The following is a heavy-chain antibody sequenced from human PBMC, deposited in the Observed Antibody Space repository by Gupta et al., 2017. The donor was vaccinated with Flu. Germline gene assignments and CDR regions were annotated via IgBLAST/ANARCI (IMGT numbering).Heavy chain of an antibody. CDR2: ISSRGTIK. CDR1: GFIFNNYE. D-gene: IGHD1-1*01. Sequence: EVQLVESGGGLVQPGGSLRLSCKVSGFIFNNYEMTWVRQAPGKGLEWVSYISSRGTIKYYADSVKGRFTISRDTAKNSLYLQMNSLRVEDTAVYYCARDDNTLSYRYMDVWGKGTTVTVSS. CDR3: ARDDNTLSYRYMDV. V-gene: IGHV3-48*03. J-gene: IGHJ6*03.